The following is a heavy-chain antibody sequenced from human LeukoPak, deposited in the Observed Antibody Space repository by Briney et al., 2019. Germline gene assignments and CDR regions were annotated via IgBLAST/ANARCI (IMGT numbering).Heavy chain of an antibody. J-gene: IGHJ6*03. Sequence: ASVKVSCKASGYTFGNYAIHWVRQAPGQRFEWRGGINVGNGHTKYSQEFQGRITLTRDTSATTAYMELSSLTSEDMALYYCARGRGTPNTDRDFYYYYYMDVWGTGTTVIVSS. CDR2: INVGNGHT. V-gene: IGHV1-3*03. CDR1: GYTFGNYA. CDR3: ARGRGTPNTDRDFYYYYYMDV. D-gene: IGHD1/OR15-1a*01.